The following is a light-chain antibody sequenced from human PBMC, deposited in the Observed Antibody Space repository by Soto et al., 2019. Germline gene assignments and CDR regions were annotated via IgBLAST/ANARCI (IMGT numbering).Light chain of an antibody. Sequence: QTVVTQEPSFSVSPGGTVTLTCGLSSGSVSTSHSPSWYQQTPGQAPRTLIYATDTRSSGAPDRFSGSILGNKAALTITGAQADDESNYYCVLYVGSGIWVFGGGTKLTVL. CDR2: ATD. J-gene: IGLJ3*02. CDR1: SGSVSTSHS. V-gene: IGLV8-61*01. CDR3: VLYVGSGIWV.